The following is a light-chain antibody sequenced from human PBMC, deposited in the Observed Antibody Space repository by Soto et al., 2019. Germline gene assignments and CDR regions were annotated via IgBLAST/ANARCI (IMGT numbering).Light chain of an antibody. J-gene: IGKJ1*01. V-gene: IGKV3-20*01. CDR2: GGS. Sequence: EIVLTQSPGTLSLSPGERATLSCRASQSVSTNQLAWYQQKPGQAPRLLIYGGSSRATGIPVRFSGSGSETDFTLTITRLEPEDFAVYYCQQYSSSRTFGQGTKVDIK. CDR3: QQYSSSRT. CDR1: QSVSTNQ.